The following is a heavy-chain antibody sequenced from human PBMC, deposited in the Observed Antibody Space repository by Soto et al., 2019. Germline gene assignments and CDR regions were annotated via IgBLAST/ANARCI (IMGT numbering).Heavy chain of an antibody. Sequence: ASVKVSCKASGGTFSSYAISWVRQAPGQGLEWMGGFIPIFGTANYAQKFQGRVTITADESTSTAYMELSSLRSEDTAVYYCARGGYCISTSCYSSGWFDPWGQGTLVTVSS. V-gene: IGHV1-69*13. CDR3: ARGGYCISTSCYSSGWFDP. CDR2: FIPIFGTA. CDR1: GGTFSSYA. D-gene: IGHD2-2*01. J-gene: IGHJ5*02.